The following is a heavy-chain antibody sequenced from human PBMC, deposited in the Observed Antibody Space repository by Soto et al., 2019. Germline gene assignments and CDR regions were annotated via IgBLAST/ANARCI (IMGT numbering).Heavy chain of an antibody. CDR3: AREIFPYGMDV. J-gene: IGHJ6*02. CDR1: GGSINSGGYS. Sequence: PSETLSLTCGVSGGSINSGGYSWSRIRQPPGRGLEWIGNIYPSGSANYSPSLKTRVTISVDRSMNQFSLNLGSVTAADTAVYYCAREIFPYGMDVWGPGTTVTVSS. CDR2: IYPSGSA. V-gene: IGHV4-30-2*01.